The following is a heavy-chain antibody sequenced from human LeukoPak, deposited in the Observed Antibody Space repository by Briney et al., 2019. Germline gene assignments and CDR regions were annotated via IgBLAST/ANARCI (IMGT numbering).Heavy chain of an antibody. Sequence: PSETLSLTCAVYGGSFSGYYWSWIRQPPGKGLEWIGEINHSGSTNYNPSLKSRVTISVDTSKNQFSLKLSSVTAADTAVYYCARGRTFGDYADYWGQGTLVTVSS. V-gene: IGHV4-34*01. J-gene: IGHJ4*02. CDR1: GGSFSGYY. CDR3: ARGRTFGDYADY. CDR2: INHSGST. D-gene: IGHD4-17*01.